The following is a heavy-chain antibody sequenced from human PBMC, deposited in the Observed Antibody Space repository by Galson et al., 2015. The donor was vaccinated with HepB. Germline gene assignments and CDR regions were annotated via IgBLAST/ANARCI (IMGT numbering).Heavy chain of an antibody. J-gene: IGHJ4*02. D-gene: IGHD4-17*01. CDR3: ARVADADYGDHTHFDF. CDR1: GFTFSDYY. V-gene: IGHV3-11*06. CDR2: ISHSTLYT. Sequence: SLRLSCAASGFTFSDYYMSWIRQAPGKGLEWLSYISHSTLYTNYADPVKGRFTISRDNAKNSLFLQINSLRAEDTAVYYCARVADADYGDHTHFDFWGQGVLVTVSS.